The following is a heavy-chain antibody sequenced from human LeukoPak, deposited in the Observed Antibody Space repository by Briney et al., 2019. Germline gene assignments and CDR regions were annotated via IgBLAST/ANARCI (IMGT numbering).Heavy chain of an antibody. CDR1: GFTFSSSW. CDR3: HTDGR. J-gene: IGHJ4*02. V-gene: IGHV3-7*03. Sequence: PGGSLRLSCVVSGFTFSSSWMSWVRQAPGKGLEWVANIKQDGSEKYYVDSVKGRFTISRDNAKNSLYLQMSSLKTEDTAVYYCHTDGRWGQGTLVTVSS. CDR2: IKQDGSEK.